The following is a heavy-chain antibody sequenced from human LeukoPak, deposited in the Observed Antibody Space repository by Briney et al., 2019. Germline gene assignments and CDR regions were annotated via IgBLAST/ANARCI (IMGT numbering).Heavy chain of an antibody. J-gene: IGHJ4*02. CDR2: INHSGST. CDR1: GGSFSGYY. Sequence: PSETLSLTCAVYGGSFSGYYWSWLRQPPGKGLEWIGEINHSGSTNYNPSLTSRVTIPVDTSKNQFSLKLSSVTAADTAVYYCARGYSNWDYWGQGTLVTVSS. CDR3: ARGYSNWDY. D-gene: IGHD4-11*01. V-gene: IGHV4-34*01.